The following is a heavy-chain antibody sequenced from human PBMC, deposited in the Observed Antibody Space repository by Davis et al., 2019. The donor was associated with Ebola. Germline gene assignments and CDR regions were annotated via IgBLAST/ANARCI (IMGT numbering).Heavy chain of an antibody. CDR1: GGSISSSSYY. D-gene: IGHD3-10*01. J-gene: IGHJ4*02. Sequence: GSLRLSCTVSGGSISSSSYYWGWIRQPPGKGLEWIGGIYYSGSTYNNPSLKSRVTISVDTSKSQFSLKLSSVTAADTAVYYCASLLTYYYGSGTYSSPYYFDYWGQGTLVTVSS. CDR2: IYYSGST. V-gene: IGHV4-39*01. CDR3: ASLLTYYYGSGTYSSPYYFDY.